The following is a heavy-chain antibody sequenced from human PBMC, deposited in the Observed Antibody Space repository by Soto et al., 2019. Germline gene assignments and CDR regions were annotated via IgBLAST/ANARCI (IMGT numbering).Heavy chain of an antibody. CDR3: ATISGTTRWDDY. J-gene: IGHJ4*02. D-gene: IGHD1-20*01. CDR2: IDSSSSYI. V-gene: IGHV3-21*01. CDR1: GFTFSSCS. Sequence: EVQLVEAGGGLVKPGGSLRLSCAASGFTFSSCSMNWVRQAPGKGLEWVSSIDSSSSYIHYADSVKGRFTISRDNAKNSLYLKMNSLRAEDTAVYYCATISGTTRWDDYWGQGTLVTVSS.